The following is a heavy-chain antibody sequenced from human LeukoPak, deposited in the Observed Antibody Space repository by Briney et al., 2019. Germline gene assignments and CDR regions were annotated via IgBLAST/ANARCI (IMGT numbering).Heavy chain of an antibody. D-gene: IGHD5-18*01. V-gene: IGHV3-23*01. J-gene: IGHJ6*02. Sequence: GGSLRLSCAASGFTFSSYAMNWVRQAPGKGLEWVSAISGSGHSTYYADSVKGRFTISRDNSRNTLYLQMNSLRAEDTAVYYCARLSVDTAMPAYYYGMDVWGQGTTVTVSS. CDR2: ISGSGHST. CDR1: GFTFSSYA. CDR3: ARLSVDTAMPAYYYGMDV.